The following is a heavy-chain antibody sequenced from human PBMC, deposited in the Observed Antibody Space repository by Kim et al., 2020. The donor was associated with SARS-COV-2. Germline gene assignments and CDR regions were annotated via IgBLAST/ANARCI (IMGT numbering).Heavy chain of an antibody. V-gene: IGHV3-33*01. J-gene: IGHJ4*02. CDR2: IWYDGSNK. D-gene: IGHD3-10*01. CDR1: GFTFSSYG. Sequence: GGSLRLSCAASGFTFSSYGMHWVRQAPGKGLEWVAVIWYDGSNKYYADSVKGRFTISRDNSKNTLYLQMNSLRAEDTAVYYCARDPGARGSLQYYFDYWGQGTLVTVSS. CDR3: ARDPGARGSLQYYFDY.